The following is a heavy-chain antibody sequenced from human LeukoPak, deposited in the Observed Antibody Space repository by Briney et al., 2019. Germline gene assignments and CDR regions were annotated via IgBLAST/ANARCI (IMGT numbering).Heavy chain of an antibody. CDR3: ARHGVSDRIVATPNPLDY. J-gene: IGHJ4*02. V-gene: IGHV4-59*08. CDR1: GGSISSYY. CDR2: IYYSGST. Sequence: PSETLSLTCTVSGGSISSYYWSWIRQPPGKGLEWIGYIYYSGSTNYNPSLKSRVTISVDTSKNQFSLKLSSVTAADTAVYYCARHGVSDRIVATPNPLDYWGQGTPVTVSS. D-gene: IGHD5-12*01.